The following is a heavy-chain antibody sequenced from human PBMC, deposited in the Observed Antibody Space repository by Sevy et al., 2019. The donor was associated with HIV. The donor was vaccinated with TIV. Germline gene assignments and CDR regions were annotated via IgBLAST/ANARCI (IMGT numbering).Heavy chain of an antibody. V-gene: IGHV4-34*01. D-gene: IGHD1-1*01. CDR2: ISHRGST. CDR3: ARGCIIATTEYGMDV. CDR1: GGSSSGYY. J-gene: IGHJ6*02. Sequence: SETLSLTCAVSGGSSSGYYWAWIRQSPGKGLEWIGEISHRGSTKYNPSLKSRVSISVDTFKDQISLRLTSLTAADTAVYDCARGCIIATTEYGMDVWGQGTTVTVSS.